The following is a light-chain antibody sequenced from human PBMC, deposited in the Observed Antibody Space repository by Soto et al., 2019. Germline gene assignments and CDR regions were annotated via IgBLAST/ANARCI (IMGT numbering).Light chain of an antibody. Sequence: EIVLTQSPGTLSLSPGERATLSFRAIQSVGSSSFFAWYQLKPGQAPRLLIYGASRRATGIPERFSGRGSGTDCTLTINRLEPEDFAVYFCQQYGSSPLTFGGGTKVDIK. CDR2: GAS. CDR1: QSVGSSSF. V-gene: IGKV3-20*01. CDR3: QQYGSSPLT. J-gene: IGKJ4*01.